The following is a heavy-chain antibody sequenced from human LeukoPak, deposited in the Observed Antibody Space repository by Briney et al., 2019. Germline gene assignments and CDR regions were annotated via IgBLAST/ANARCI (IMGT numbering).Heavy chain of an antibody. CDR3: ARDKSSLAVWGVYFDY. CDR1: GGSFSGYY. J-gene: IGHJ4*02. V-gene: IGHV4-34*01. CDR2: INHSGST. Sequence: SETLSLTCAVYGGSFSGYYWSWIRQPPGKGLEWIGEINHSGSTNYNPSLKSRVTISVDTSKNQFSLKLSSVTAADTAVYYCARDKSSLAVWGVYFDYWGQGTLVTVSS. D-gene: IGHD3-10*01.